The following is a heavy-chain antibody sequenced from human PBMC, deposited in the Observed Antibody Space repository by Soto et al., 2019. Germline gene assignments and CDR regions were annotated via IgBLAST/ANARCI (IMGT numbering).Heavy chain of an antibody. V-gene: IGHV1-18*01. CDR1: GYTFTSYG. J-gene: IGHJ4*02. CDR2: ISVYNGNA. Sequence: QVQLVQSGAEVKKPGASVKVSCKASGYTFTSYGISWVRRAPGQGLEWMGRISVYNGNANYAQKLQGRVTMTTDTSTSTAYMELRSLRSDDTAVYYCARFFFCSSPTCSRDYLDYWGQGTLVTVSS. D-gene: IGHD2-2*01. CDR3: ARFFFCSSPTCSRDYLDY.